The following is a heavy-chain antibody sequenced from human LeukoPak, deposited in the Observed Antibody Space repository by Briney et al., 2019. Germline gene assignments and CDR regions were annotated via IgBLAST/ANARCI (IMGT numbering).Heavy chain of an antibody. D-gene: IGHD1-1*01. CDR2: IYPGDSHT. CDR3: AITTANWFDP. CDR1: GYTFSSYW. J-gene: IGHJ5*02. V-gene: IGHV5-51*01. Sequence: GESLKISCKGSGYTFSSYWIGWVRQMPGKGLEWMGIIYPGDSHTRYRPSFQGQVTISADKSISTAYLQWSSLKASDTGMYYCAITTANWFDPWGQGTLVTVSS.